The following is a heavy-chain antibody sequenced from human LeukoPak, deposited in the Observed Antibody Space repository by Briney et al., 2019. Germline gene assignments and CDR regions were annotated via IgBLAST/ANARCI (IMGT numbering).Heavy chain of an antibody. D-gene: IGHD4-17*01. CDR1: GFTFSSLW. J-gene: IGHJ4*02. V-gene: IGHV3-74*01. Sequence: GGSLRLSCAASGFTFSSLWMHWVRQAPGKGLVWVSYINSDGTTTSYADSVKGRFTISGDNAKTTLYLQMNSLRAEDTAVYYCARGGYGAIDYWGQGTLVTVSS. CDR3: ARGGYGAIDY. CDR2: INSDGTTT.